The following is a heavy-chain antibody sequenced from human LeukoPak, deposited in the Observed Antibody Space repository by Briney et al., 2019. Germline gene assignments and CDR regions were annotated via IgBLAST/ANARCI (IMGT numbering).Heavy chain of an antibody. J-gene: IGHJ4*02. D-gene: IGHD3-3*01. CDR2: IYHSGST. Sequence: SETLSLTCAVSGYSISSGYYWGWIRQPPGKGLEWIGSIYHSGSTYYNPSLKSRVTISVDTSKNQFSLKLSSVTAADTAVYYCARTGSFLEWLYSFDYWGQGTLVTVSS. V-gene: IGHV4-38-2*01. CDR3: ARTGSFLEWLYSFDY. CDR1: GYSISSGYY.